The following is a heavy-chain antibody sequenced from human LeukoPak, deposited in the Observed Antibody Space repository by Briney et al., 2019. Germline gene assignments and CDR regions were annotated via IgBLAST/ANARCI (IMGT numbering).Heavy chain of an antibody. V-gene: IGHV4-34*01. J-gene: IGHJ4*02. CDR1: GGSFSGYY. CDR3: ARGRGGTRYDFWSGYGYFDY. Sequence: SETLSLTCAVYGGSFSGYYWSWIRQPPGKGLEWIGEINHSGSTNYNPSLKSRVTISIDTSKNQFSLKLSSVTAADTAVYYCARGRGGTRYDFWSGYGYFDYWGQGTLVTVSS. CDR2: INHSGST. D-gene: IGHD3-3*01.